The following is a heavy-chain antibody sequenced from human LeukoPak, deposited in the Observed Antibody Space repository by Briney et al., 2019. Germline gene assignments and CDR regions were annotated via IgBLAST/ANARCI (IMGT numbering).Heavy chain of an antibody. D-gene: IGHD2-15*01. CDR2: ISSTSSYI. CDR3: ASRYCSGTNCYLDY. J-gene: IGHJ4*02. CDR1: GFTSSSYS. Sequence: PGGSLRLSCAASGFTSSSYSMNWVRQAPGKGLEWVSSISSTSSYIYYTDSVKGRFTISRDNAKNSLYLQMNSLRAEDTAVYYCASRYCSGTNCYLDYWGQGTLVTVSS. V-gene: IGHV3-21*01.